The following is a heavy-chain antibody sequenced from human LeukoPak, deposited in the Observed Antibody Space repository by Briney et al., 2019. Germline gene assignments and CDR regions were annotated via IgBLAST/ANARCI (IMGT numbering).Heavy chain of an antibody. Sequence: ASVKVSCKASGYTFTSYYMHWVRQAPGQGLEWMGIINPSGGSTSYAQKFQGRVTMTRDTSTSTVYMELSSLRSEDTAAYYCARVQRITMVRGVMGFDYWGQGTLVTVSS. CDR3: ARVQRITMVRGVMGFDY. V-gene: IGHV1-46*01. CDR1: GYTFTSYY. D-gene: IGHD3-10*01. J-gene: IGHJ4*02. CDR2: INPSGGST.